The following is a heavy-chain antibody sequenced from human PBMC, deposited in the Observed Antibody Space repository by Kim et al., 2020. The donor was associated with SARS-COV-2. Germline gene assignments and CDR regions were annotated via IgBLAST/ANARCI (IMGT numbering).Heavy chain of an antibody. V-gene: IGHV3-30*07. D-gene: IGHD6-13*01. J-gene: IGHJ6*02. CDR3: ARPGAMGAAAVYYGMDV. Sequence: VESRFTISRDNSKNTLYLQRTSLRAEDTSVYYCARPGAMGAAAVYYGMDVWGQGTTVTVSS.